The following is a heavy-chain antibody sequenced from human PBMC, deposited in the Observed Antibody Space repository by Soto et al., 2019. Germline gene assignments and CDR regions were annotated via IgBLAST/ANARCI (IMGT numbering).Heavy chain of an antibody. Sequence: GGSLRLSCAASGFTFSSYAMHWVRQAPGKGLEWVAVISYDGSNKYYADSVEGRFTISRDNSKNTLYLQMNSLRAEDTAVYYCAKDLVIGDPQPGHYGMDVWGQGTTVTVSS. CDR3: AKDLVIGDPQPGHYGMDV. D-gene: IGHD3-16*02. V-gene: IGHV3-30-3*01. CDR2: ISYDGSNK. CDR1: GFTFSSYA. J-gene: IGHJ6*02.